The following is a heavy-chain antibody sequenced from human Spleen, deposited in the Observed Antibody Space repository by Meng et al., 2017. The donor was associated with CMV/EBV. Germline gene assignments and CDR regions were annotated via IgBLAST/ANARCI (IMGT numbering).Heavy chain of an antibody. CDR2: IQYDGNNK. V-gene: IGHV3-30*02. CDR1: GFTFSIYG. J-gene: IGHJ6*02. D-gene: IGHD2-15*01. CDR3: ARDLSVLVDVVDKTYYYYGMDL. Sequence: GESLKISCAASGFTFSIYGMHWVRQAPGKGLEWVAFIQYDGNNKYYADSVKGRFTISRDNSKNTLYLQMNSLRAEDTAVYYCARDLSVLVDVVDKTYYYYGMDLWGQGTTVTVSS.